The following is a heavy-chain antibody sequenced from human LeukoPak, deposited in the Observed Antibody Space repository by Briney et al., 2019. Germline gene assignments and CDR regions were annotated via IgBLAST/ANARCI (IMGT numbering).Heavy chain of an antibody. J-gene: IGHJ4*02. Sequence: AGGSLRLSCAASGFTFSSYAMSWVRQAPGKGLEWVSAISGSGGSTYYADSVKGRFTISRDNSKNTLCLQMNSLRAEDTAVYYCAKDMVRGVIAKFDYWGQGTLVTVSS. CDR2: ISGSGGST. CDR1: GFTFSSYA. CDR3: AKDMVRGVIAKFDY. V-gene: IGHV3-23*01. D-gene: IGHD3-10*01.